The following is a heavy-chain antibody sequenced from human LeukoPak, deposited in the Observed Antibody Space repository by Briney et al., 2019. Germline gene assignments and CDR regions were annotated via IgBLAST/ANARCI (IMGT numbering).Heavy chain of an antibody. Sequence: GGSLRLSCAASGFTFSSYSMNWVRQAPGKGLEWVSSISSSSSYIYYADLVKGRFTISRDNAKNSLYLQMNSLRAEDTAVYYCARRSYGSGSYYQGNYFDYWGQGTLVTVSS. CDR3: ARRSYGSGSYYQGNYFDY. CDR2: ISSSSSYI. J-gene: IGHJ4*02. D-gene: IGHD3-10*01. CDR1: GFTFSSYS. V-gene: IGHV3-21*01.